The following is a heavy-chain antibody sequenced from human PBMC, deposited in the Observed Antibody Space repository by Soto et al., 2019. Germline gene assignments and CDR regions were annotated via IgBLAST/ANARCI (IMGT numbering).Heavy chain of an antibody. CDR2: IIPVYGTS. J-gene: IGHJ6*02. Sequence: QVQLVQSGAEVKKPGSSVKVSCKASGYTFSDYAISWVRQAPGQGLEWMGGIIPVYGTSNYAQKFQGRVSIIADESTSTVYMELSSLTSDDTAVYYCARDFGKGNYYYYGLDVWGQGTTVTVSS. D-gene: IGHD3-10*01. CDR1: GYTFSDYA. CDR3: ARDFGKGNYYYYGLDV. V-gene: IGHV1-69*01.